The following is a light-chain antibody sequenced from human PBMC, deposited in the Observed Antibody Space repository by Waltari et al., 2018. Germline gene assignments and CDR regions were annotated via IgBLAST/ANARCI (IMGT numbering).Light chain of an antibody. J-gene: IGLJ2*01. CDR1: SSDVGGYNY. Sequence: QSALTQPRSVSGSPGQSVTIPCTGTSSDVGGYNYVPWYQQHPGKAPKLMIYDVSKRPSGVPDRFSGSKSGNTASLTISGLQAEDEAHYYCCSYAGSYTVFGGGTKLTVL. V-gene: IGLV2-11*01. CDR2: DVS. CDR3: CSYAGSYTV.